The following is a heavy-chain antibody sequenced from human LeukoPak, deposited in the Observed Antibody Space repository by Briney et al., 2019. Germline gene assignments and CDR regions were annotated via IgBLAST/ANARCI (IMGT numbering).Heavy chain of an antibody. J-gene: IGHJ4*02. Sequence: SETLSLTCSVSGYSISRGYHWAWVRQPPGKGLEWIGSVHHSGATYYNPSLNSRLTISADTSKNQFSLKMDSLTAADTAVYYCARINFNPDYWGQGTLVSVSS. CDR2: VHHSGAT. V-gene: IGHV4-38-2*02. CDR3: ARINFNPDY. CDR1: GYSISRGYH. D-gene: IGHD1-14*01.